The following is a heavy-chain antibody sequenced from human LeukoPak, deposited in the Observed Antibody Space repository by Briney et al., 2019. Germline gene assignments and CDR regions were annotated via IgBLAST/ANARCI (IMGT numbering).Heavy chain of an antibody. Sequence: SETLSLTCTVSGGSISSYYWSWIRQPPGKGLEWIGYIYYSGSTNYNPSLKSRVTISVDTSKNQFSLKLSSVTAADPAVYYCARPGSHSSGYYDWENWFDPWGQGTLVTVSS. CDR3: ARPGSHSSGYYDWENWFDP. J-gene: IGHJ5*02. CDR2: IYYSGST. V-gene: IGHV4-59*08. D-gene: IGHD3-22*01. CDR1: GGSISSYY.